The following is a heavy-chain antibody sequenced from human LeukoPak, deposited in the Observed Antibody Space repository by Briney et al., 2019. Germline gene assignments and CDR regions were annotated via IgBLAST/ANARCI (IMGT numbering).Heavy chain of an antibody. CDR1: GFTFSDYY. J-gene: IGHJ3*02. D-gene: IGHD1-26*01. CDR2: ISSSANTI. Sequence: PGGSLRLSCAASGFTFSDYYMSWIRQAPGKGLEWLSYISSSANTIYYADSVKGRFTISRDNAKNSLYLQMNSLSAEDTAVYYCARDFLGVSGSYDEVAFDIWGQGTMVTVSS. CDR3: ARDFLGVSGSYDEVAFDI. V-gene: IGHV3-11*04.